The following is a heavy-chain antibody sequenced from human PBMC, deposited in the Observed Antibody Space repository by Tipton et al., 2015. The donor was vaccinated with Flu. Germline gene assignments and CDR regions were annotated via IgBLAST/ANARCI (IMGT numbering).Heavy chain of an antibody. Sequence: TLSLTCTVSGGSISNYYCIWIRQSAGKGLEWIGRVYTSGSTDYNPSLKSRLSMSVDTSKNQFSLRLRSVTAADTAVYYCARGFSNSSHYHDFMDVWGKGTTVTVSS. CDR1: GGSISNYY. J-gene: IGHJ6*03. CDR3: ARGFSNSSHYHDFMDV. CDR2: VYTSGST. D-gene: IGHD6-6*01. V-gene: IGHV4-4*07.